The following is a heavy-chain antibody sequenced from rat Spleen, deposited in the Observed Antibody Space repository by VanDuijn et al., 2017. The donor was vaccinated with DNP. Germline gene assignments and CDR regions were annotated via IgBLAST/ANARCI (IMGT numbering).Heavy chain of an antibody. CDR2: ISYDGGNT. D-gene: IGHD4-6*01. Sequence: EVQLVESGGGLVQPGRSLKLSCAASGFTFSDYYMAWVRQAPTKGLEWVAYISYDGGNTYYGDSVKGRFTISRDNAKSTLYLQMNSLRSEDMATYYCARWADYFDYWGQGVMVTVSS. CDR1: GFTFSDYY. V-gene: IGHV5-22*01. J-gene: IGHJ2*01. CDR3: ARWADYFDY.